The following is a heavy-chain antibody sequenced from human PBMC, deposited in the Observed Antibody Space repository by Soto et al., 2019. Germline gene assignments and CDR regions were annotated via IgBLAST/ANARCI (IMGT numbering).Heavy chain of an antibody. CDR2: ISKSDYT. CDR1: GFAFNNYG. CDR3: AREDSIIIPAVSDF. J-gene: IGHJ4*02. Sequence: VFLRLSCTVSGFAFNNYGINGVRQAAGKGLEWVSSISKSDYTYYSDSVKGRFAISRDNAKSSVSLQMNTLRVEDTAVYYCAREDSIIIPAVSDFWGQGTLVTVSS. V-gene: IGHV3-21*01. D-gene: IGHD2-2*01.